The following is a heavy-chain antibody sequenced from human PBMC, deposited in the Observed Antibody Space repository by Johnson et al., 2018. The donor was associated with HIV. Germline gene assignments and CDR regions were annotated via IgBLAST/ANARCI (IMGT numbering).Heavy chain of an antibody. Sequence: EVQLVESGGGLVRPGGSLRLSCAASGFTFSTYAMHRVRQAPGKGLEWVGRIKSKTDGGTTDYAAPVQGRFTISRDDSKNTLYLQMNSLKTEDTAVYYCTTAVDGAPDAFDIWGQGTMVTVSA. V-gene: IGHV3-15*01. CDR2: IKSKTDGGTT. CDR1: GFTFSTYA. J-gene: IGHJ3*02. CDR3: TTAVDGAPDAFDI. D-gene: IGHD4-17*01.